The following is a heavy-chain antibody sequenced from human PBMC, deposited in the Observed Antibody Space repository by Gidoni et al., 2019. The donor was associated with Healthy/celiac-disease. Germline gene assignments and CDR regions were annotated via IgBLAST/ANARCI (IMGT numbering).Heavy chain of an antibody. D-gene: IGHD2-2*01. Sequence: QVQLVHPGAEVQKPGASAMVSCKASGYTFTSYGISWVRQAPGQGLEWMGWISAYNGNTNYAQKLQGRVTMTTDTSTSTAYMELRSLRSDDTAVYYCARIVVVPAARSEYYFDYWGQGTLVTVSS. V-gene: IGHV1-18*01. J-gene: IGHJ4*02. CDR2: ISAYNGNT. CDR3: ARIVVVPAARSEYYFDY. CDR1: GYTFTSYG.